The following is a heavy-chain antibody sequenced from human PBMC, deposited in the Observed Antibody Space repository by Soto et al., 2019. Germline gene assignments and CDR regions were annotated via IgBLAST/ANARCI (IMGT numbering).Heavy chain of an antibody. CDR1: GGTFSSYS. J-gene: IGHJ4*02. CDR3: AREPTPHFWSGSYFDY. CDR2: IIPIFGTA. D-gene: IGHD3-3*02. V-gene: IGHV1-69*13. Sequence: SVEVSCKASGGTFSSYSISWVLQAPGQGLEWMGGIIPIFGTANYAQKFQGRVTITADESTSTAYMELSSLRSEDTAVYYCAREPTPHFWSGSYFDYWGQGTLVTVSS.